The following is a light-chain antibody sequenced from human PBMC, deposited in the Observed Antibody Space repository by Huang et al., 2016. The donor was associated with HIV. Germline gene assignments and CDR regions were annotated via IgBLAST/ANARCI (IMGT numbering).Light chain of an antibody. V-gene: IGKV3-15*01. CDR2: DTS. CDR3: QQYSDGYT. J-gene: IGKJ2*01. Sequence: ETVMTQSPVTLSVSPGERATLSCRASQSVSSNLAWYQQRHGHAPRLLIYDTSTRATGIPARFSGSGSGTEFTLTISGLQSEDFAVYYCQQYSDGYTFGQGTKVDVK. CDR1: QSVSSN.